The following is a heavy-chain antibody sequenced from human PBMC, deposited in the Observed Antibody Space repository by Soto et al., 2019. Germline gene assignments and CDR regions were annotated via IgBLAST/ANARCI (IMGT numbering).Heavy chain of an antibody. CDR2: FDPEDGET. CDR1: GYTLTELS. J-gene: IGHJ5*02. CDR3: ATLRITIVRGVHNWFDP. D-gene: IGHD3-10*01. V-gene: IGHV1-24*01. Sequence: QVQLVQSGAEVKKPGASVKVSCKVSGYTLTELSMHWVRQAPGKGIEWMGGFDPEDGETIYEQKFQGRVTMTEDTSTDTAYMVLSSLESEDTAGYYCATLRITIVRGVHNWFDPWGQGTLVTVSS.